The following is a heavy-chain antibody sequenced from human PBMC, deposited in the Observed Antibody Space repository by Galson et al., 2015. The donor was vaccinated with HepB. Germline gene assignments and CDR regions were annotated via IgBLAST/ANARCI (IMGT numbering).Heavy chain of an antibody. CDR1: GFTFSSYA. D-gene: IGHD3-22*01. CDR2: ISYDGSNK. V-gene: IGHV3-30-3*01. J-gene: IGHJ4*02. CDR3: ARERLDSSGSHSDY. Sequence: SLRLSCAASGFTFSSYAMHWVRQAPGKGLEWVAVISYDGSNKYYADSVKGRFTISRDNSKNTLYLQMNSLRAEDTAVYYCARERLDSSGSHSDYWGQGTLVTVSS.